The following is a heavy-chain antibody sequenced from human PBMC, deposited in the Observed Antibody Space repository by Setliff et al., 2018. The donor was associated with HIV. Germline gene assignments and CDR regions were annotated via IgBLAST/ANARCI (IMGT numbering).Heavy chain of an antibody. J-gene: IGHJ4*02. D-gene: IGHD3-22*01. V-gene: IGHV1-69-2*01. CDR3: VKPYTGYYYDGSVYDDF. CDR1: KSSFRDFY. CDR2: VDPEDSET. Sequence: ASVKVSCKVYKSSFRDFYFHWVRQAPGGGLEWMGRVDPEDSETLYPEKFQDRVTISADTSTATAYMELSGLRSEDTAVYYCVKPYTGYYYDGSVYDDFWGQGTLVTVSS.